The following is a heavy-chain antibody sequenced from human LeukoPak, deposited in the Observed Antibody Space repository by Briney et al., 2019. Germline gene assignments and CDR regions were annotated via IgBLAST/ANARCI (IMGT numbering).Heavy chain of an antibody. CDR2: IYYSGST. CDR1: GGSISSSSYY. CDR3: ARGRVWFGFFDL. Sequence: SETLALTCTVSGGSISSSSYYWGWIRQPPGKELEWIGSIYYSGSTYYNPSLKSRVTISVDTSKNQFSLKLSSVTAADTAVYYCARGRVWFGFFDLWGRGTLLTVSA. D-gene: IGHD3-10*01. V-gene: IGHV4-39*01. J-gene: IGHJ2*01.